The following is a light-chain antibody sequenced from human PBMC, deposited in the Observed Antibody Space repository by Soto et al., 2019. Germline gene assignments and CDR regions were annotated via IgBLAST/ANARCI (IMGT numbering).Light chain of an antibody. CDR2: EVS. V-gene: IGLV2-23*02. CDR3: CSYAGSSTFYV. Sequence: QSVLTQPASVSGSPGQSITISCTGTSSDVGGYNYVSWYQQHPGKVPKLMIFEVSKRPSGVSNRFSGSKSGDTASLTISGLQAEDEADYYCCSYAGSSTFYVFGTGTKVTVL. J-gene: IGLJ1*01. CDR1: SSDVGGYNY.